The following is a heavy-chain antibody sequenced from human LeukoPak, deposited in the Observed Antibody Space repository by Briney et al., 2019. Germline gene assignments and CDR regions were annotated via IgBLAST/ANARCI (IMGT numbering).Heavy chain of an antibody. V-gene: IGHV3-66*02. CDR2: IYSGGST. CDR3: ARDRYDFWSGYSHY. D-gene: IGHD3-3*01. Sequence: GGSLRLFCAASGFTVSSNYMSWVRQAPGKGLEWVSVIYSGGSTYYADSVKGRFAISRDNSKNTLYLQMNSLRAEDTAVYYCARDRYDFWSGYSHYWGQGTLVTVSS. J-gene: IGHJ4*02. CDR1: GFTVSSNY.